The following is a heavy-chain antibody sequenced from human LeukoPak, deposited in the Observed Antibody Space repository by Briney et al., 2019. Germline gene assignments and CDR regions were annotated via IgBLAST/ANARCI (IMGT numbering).Heavy chain of an antibody. Sequence: SETLSPSCTVSGGSISSYFWTWIRQPPGKELEWIGYIYYSGSTNYNPSLKSRVTISIDTSKNQFSLNLTSVTAVDTAVYYCARGGAIPPYYFDYWGQGTLVTVSS. J-gene: IGHJ4*02. CDR2: IYYSGST. CDR1: GGSISSYF. D-gene: IGHD2-2*02. CDR3: ARGGAIPPYYFDY. V-gene: IGHV4-59*01.